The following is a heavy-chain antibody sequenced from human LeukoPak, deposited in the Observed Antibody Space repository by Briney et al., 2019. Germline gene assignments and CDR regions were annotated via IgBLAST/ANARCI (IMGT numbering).Heavy chain of an antibody. CDR3: AIPPLSGTGSSRPLAGMDV. CDR2: INHSGST. CDR1: GGSFSGYY. Sequence: SETLSLTCAVYGGSFSGYYWSWIRQPPGKGLEWIGEINHSGSTNYNPSLKSRVTISVDTSKNQFSLKLSSVTAADTAVYYCAIPPLSGTGSSRPLAGMDVWGQGITVTVSS. D-gene: IGHD3-10*01. J-gene: IGHJ6*02. V-gene: IGHV4-34*01.